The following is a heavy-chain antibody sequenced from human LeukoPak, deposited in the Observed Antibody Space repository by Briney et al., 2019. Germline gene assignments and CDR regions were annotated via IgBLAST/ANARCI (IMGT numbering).Heavy chain of an antibody. CDR3: ARDPDSSSWYQNYYYYYMDV. CDR2: ISYDGSNK. J-gene: IGHJ6*03. CDR1: GFTFSSYA. D-gene: IGHD6-13*01. V-gene: IGHV3-30*04. Sequence: GGSLRLSCAASGFTFSSYAMHWVRQAPGKGLEWVAVISYDGSNKYYADSVKGRFTISRDNSKNTLYLQMNSLRAEDTAVYYCARDPDSSSWYQNYYYYYMDVWGKGTTVTVSS.